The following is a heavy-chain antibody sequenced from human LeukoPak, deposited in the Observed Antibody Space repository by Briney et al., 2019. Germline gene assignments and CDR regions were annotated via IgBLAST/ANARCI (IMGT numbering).Heavy chain of an antibody. CDR3: ATQYSSHY. CDR1: RDTPSSIDYY. CDR2: IRYSESS. J-gene: IGHJ4*02. V-gene: IGHV4-39*02. Sequence: SETLSLTSTVSRDTPSSIDYYSGWIRQPPGRGLEWIASIRYSESSYYNPSLKSRATISVDTSKNHFSLKLRSLTATDTAVYYWATQYSSHYWGQGTLVTVSS. D-gene: IGHD3-22*01.